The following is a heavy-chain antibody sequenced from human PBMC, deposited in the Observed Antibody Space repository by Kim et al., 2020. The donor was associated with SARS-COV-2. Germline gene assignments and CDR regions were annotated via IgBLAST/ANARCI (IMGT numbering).Heavy chain of an antibody. CDR1: GFTFSSYA. V-gene: IGHV3-64*01. D-gene: IGHD6-6*01. Sequence: GSLRLSCAASGFTFSSYAMHWVRQAPGKGLEYVSAISSNGGSTYYANSVKGRFTISRDNSKNTLYLQMGSLRAEDMAVYYCARTYSSSSPPRESYYYYYYGMDVWGQGTTVTVSS. CDR2: ISSNGGST. CDR3: ARTYSSSSPPRESYYYYYYGMDV. J-gene: IGHJ6*02.